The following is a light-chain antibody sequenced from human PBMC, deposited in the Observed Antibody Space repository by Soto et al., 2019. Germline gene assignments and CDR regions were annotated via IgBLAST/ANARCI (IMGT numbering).Light chain of an antibody. CDR3: SSYTSSSTHVV. CDR1: SSDVGGYNY. J-gene: IGLJ2*01. Sequence: QSVLTQPASVSGSPGQSITISCTGTSSDVGGYNYVSWYQQHPGKAPKLMIYDVSNRPPGVSNRLSGSKSGKSASLTMSGLRAEDEADYYCSSYTSSSTHVVFGGGTQLTVL. CDR2: DVS. V-gene: IGLV2-14*01.